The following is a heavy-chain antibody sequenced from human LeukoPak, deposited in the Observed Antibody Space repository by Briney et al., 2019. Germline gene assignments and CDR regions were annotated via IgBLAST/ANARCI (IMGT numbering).Heavy chain of an antibody. Sequence: ASVKVSCKVSGYTLTELSMHWVRQAPGKGLEWMGGFDPEDGETIYAQKFQGRVTMTEDTSTDTAHMELSSLRSEDTAVYYCATDLGYCSGGSCYSNYWGQGTLVTVSS. D-gene: IGHD2-15*01. CDR1: GYTLTELS. J-gene: IGHJ4*02. V-gene: IGHV1-24*01. CDR3: ATDLGYCSGGSCYSNY. CDR2: FDPEDGET.